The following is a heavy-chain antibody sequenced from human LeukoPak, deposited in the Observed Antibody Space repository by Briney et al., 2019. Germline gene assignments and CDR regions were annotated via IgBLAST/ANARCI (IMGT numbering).Heavy chain of an antibody. CDR1: GYIFTSYA. V-gene: IGHV7-4-1*02. CDR2: IDTHTGSP. J-gene: IGHJ4*02. Sequence: ASVKVSCKASGYIFTSYAMNWVRQAPGQGLEWMGWIDTHTGSPTYAQGFTGRVVFSLDTSVTTAYLQISSLKAEDTAVYYCARKYYYDSSGYSYYLDYWGQGTLVTGSS. CDR3: ARKYYYDSSGYSYYLDY. D-gene: IGHD3-22*01.